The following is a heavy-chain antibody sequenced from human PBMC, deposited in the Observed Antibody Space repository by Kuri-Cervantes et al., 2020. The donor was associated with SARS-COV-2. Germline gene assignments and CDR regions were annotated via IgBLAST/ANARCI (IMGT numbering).Heavy chain of an antibody. V-gene: IGHV5-51*01. CDR2: IYPGDSDT. CDR3: ARKWLGIAAAGTYDY. Sequence: GESLKISCQGSGYSFTNYWIGWVRQMPGKGLEWMGLIYPGDSDTRYSPFFQGQVTISADKSISTAYLQWSSLKASDTAMYYCARKWLGIAAAGTYDYWGQGTLVTVSS. CDR1: GYSFTNYW. J-gene: IGHJ4*02. D-gene: IGHD6-13*01.